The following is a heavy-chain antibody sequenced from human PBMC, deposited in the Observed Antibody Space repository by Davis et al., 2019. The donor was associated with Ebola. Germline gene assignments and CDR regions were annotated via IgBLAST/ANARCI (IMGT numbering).Heavy chain of an antibody. CDR3: ARDAFSGRIDY. CDR1: GFTFSSYA. D-gene: IGHD5-12*01. J-gene: IGHJ4*02. CDR2: ISYDGSNK. V-gene: IGHV3-30-3*01. Sequence: GGSLRLSCAASGFTFSSYAMHWVRQAPDKGLEWVAVISYDGSNKYYADSVKGRFTISRDNSKNTLYLQMNSLRAEDTAVYYCARDAFSGRIDYWGQGTLVTVSS.